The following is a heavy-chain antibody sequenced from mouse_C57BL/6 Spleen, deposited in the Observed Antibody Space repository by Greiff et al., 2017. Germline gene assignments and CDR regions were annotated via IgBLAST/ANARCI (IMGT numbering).Heavy chain of an antibody. Sequence: VKLVESGAELVKPGASVKLSCKASGYTFTEYTIHWVKQRSGQGLEWIGWFYPGSGSIKYNEKFKDKATLTADKSSSTVYMELSRLTSEDSAVYFCARPNYYGSPPWFAYWGQGTLVTVSA. J-gene: IGHJ3*01. CDR3: ARPNYYGSPPWFAY. CDR1: GYTFTEYT. CDR2: FYPGSGSI. V-gene: IGHV1-62-2*01. D-gene: IGHD1-1*01.